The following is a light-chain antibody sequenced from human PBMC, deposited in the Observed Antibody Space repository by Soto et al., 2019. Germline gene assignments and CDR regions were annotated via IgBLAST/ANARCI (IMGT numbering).Light chain of an antibody. CDR3: QQYGSSSYT. CDR1: QSVSSSY. Sequence: EIVSTQSPGTLSLSPGERATLSCRASQSVSSSYLAWYQQKPGQAPRLLIYDASSRATGIPDRFSGSGSGTDFTLTISRLEPEDFAVYYCQQYGSSSYTFGQGTKLEIK. CDR2: DAS. V-gene: IGKV3-20*01. J-gene: IGKJ2*01.